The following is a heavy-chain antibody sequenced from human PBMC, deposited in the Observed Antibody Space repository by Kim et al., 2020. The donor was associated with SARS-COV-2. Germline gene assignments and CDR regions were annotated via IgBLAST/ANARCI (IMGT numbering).Heavy chain of an antibody. V-gene: IGHV4-34*01. Sequence: LKRRVTISVDTSKNQFSLKLSSVTAADTAVYYCARGGKTQVGEVRGWFDPWGQGTLVTVSS. CDR3: ARGGKTQVGEVRGWFDP. J-gene: IGHJ5*02. D-gene: IGHD3-16*01.